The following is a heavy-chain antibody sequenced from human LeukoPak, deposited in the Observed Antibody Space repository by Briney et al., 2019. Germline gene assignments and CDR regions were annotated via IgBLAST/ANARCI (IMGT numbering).Heavy chain of an antibody. J-gene: IGHJ3*02. V-gene: IGHV3-23*01. D-gene: IGHD5-18*01. Sequence: GSLRLSCAASGFTFSSYEMNWVRQAPGKGLEWVSAISGSGGSTYYADSVKGRFTISRDNSKNTLYLQMNSLRAEDTAVYYCAKDWRGYSYGSDAFDIWGQGTMVTVSS. CDR3: AKDWRGYSYGSDAFDI. CDR2: ISGSGGST. CDR1: GFTFSSYE.